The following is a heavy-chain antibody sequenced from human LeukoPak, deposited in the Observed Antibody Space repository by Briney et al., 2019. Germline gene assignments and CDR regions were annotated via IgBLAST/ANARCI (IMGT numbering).Heavy chain of an antibody. D-gene: IGHD1-26*01. J-gene: IGHJ5*02. V-gene: IGHV4-39*01. CDR3: ARHWGGHSGTYSNWFDP. Sequence: SETLSLTCTVSGGSISRSNYYWGWIRQPPGKGLEWIASIYYSGSTYYNPSLKSRVTISVDTSKNQFSLNLSSLTAADTAEYYCARHWGGHSGTYSNWFDPWGQGTLITVSS. CDR2: IYYSGST. CDR1: GGSISRSNYY.